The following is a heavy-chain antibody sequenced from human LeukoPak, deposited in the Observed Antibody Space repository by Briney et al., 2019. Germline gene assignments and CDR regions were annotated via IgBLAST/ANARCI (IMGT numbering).Heavy chain of an antibody. D-gene: IGHD1-7*01. J-gene: IGHJ2*01. CDR3: ARDGYNWNFANWYFDL. CDR1: GGSISSYY. Sequence: SETLSLTCTVSGGSISSYYWSWIRQPPGKGLEWIGYIYYSGSTNYNPSLKSRVTISVDTSKNQFSLKLSSVTAADTAVYYCARDGYNWNFANWYFDLWGRGTLVTVSS. V-gene: IGHV4-59*12. CDR2: IYYSGST.